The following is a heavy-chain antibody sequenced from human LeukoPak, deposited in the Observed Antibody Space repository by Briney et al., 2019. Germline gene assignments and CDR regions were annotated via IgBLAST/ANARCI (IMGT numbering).Heavy chain of an antibody. V-gene: IGHV1-46*03. D-gene: IGHD1-26*01. CDR2: INPSGGST. Sequence: ASVKVSCKASGYTFTSYYMHWVRQAPGQGLEWMGIINPSGGSTSYAQKFQGRVTMTRDTSTSTVYMELSSPRSEDTAVYYCARESGSRNFDYWGQGTLVTVSS. J-gene: IGHJ4*02. CDR3: ARESGSRNFDY. CDR1: GYTFTSYY.